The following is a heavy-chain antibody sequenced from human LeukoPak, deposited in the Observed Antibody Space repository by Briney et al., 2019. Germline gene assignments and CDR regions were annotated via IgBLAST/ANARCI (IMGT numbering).Heavy chain of an antibody. V-gene: IGHV3-23*01. D-gene: IGHD1-26*01. CDR1: GFAFSSYA. CDR3: ASHSGSYSNWFDP. J-gene: IGHJ5*02. Sequence: GGSLGLSCTTSGFAFSSYAMSWVRQAPGKGLEWVSAIGVGGGYIYYADSVKGRFTISRDNSKNALYLQMNSLRADDTAVYYCASHSGSYSNWFDPWGQGTLVTVSS. CDR2: IGVGGGYI.